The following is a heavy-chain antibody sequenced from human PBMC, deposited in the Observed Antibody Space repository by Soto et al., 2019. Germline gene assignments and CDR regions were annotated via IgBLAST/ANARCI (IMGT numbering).Heavy chain of an antibody. V-gene: IGHV2-5*02. Sequence: QITLKESGPTLVKPTQTLTLTCTFTGFALSTSGVGVGWIRQSPGKALEWLAMIYWDGDKRYSPSLKSRLTITRDTSKNQVVLTMTNMDPVDTATYFCGHSKGLAATGPDRINVFHYWGQGTLVTVSS. CDR1: GFALSTSGVG. J-gene: IGHJ4*02. D-gene: IGHD6-25*01. CDR3: GHSKGLAATGPDRINVFHY. CDR2: IYWDGDK.